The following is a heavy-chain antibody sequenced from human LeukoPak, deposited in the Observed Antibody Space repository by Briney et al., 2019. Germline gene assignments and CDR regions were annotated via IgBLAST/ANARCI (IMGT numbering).Heavy chain of an antibody. CDR2: IYYSGTT. Sequence: SETLSLTCIVSGGSISSSNYYWGWIRRPPGKGLEWIGTIYYSGTTYYNPSLESRVTIFEDTSKNQFSLMLTSVTAADTAVYYCARQISDYYYYYMDVWGKGTTVTVS. V-gene: IGHV4-39*01. CDR3: ARQISDYYYYYMDV. CDR1: GGSISSSNYY. D-gene: IGHD3-10*01. J-gene: IGHJ6*03.